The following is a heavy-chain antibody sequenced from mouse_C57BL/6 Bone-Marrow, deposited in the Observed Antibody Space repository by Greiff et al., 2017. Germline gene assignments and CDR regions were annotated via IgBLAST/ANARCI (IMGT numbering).Heavy chain of an antibody. CDR2: IDTSDSYN. CDR3: AREEAYYSNFFDY. Sequence: QVQLQQPGAELVRPGTSVKLSCKASGYTFATYWLHWVKQRPGQGLEWIGVIDTSDSYNTYNPQFKGKATLTVDTSSSTAYMQLSSLTSEDSAVYYCAREEAYYSNFFDYWGQGTTLTGSS. D-gene: IGHD2-5*01. V-gene: IGHV1-59*01. CDR1: GYTFATYW. J-gene: IGHJ2*01.